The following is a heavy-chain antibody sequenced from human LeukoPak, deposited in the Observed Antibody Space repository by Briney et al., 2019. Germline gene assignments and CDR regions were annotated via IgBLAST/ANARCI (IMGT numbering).Heavy chain of an antibody. J-gene: IGHJ4*02. CDR1: GFTFDDYA. D-gene: IGHD6-19*01. Sequence: GGSLRLSCAASGFTFDDYAMHWVRQAPGKGLEWVSSISSSSSTIYYADSVKGRFTISRDNSHNTLYLQMSSLRAEDTAIYYCAKDGWYYFDYWGQGTLVTVSS. CDR2: ISSSSSTI. V-gene: IGHV3-21*04. CDR3: AKDGWYYFDY.